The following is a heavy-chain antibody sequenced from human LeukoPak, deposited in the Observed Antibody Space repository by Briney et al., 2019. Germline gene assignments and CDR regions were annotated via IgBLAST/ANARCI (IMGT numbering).Heavy chain of an antibody. J-gene: IGHJ4*02. CDR3: ATSPPDYYYGSGSYFDY. Sequence: GGSLRLSCAASGFTVSSNYMSWVRQAPGKGLEWVSVIYSGGSTYYADSVKGRFTISRDNSKNTLYLQMNSLSAEDTAVYYCATSPPDYYYGSGSYFDYWGQGTLVTVSS. V-gene: IGHV3-53*01. CDR2: IYSGGST. CDR1: GFTVSSNY. D-gene: IGHD3-10*01.